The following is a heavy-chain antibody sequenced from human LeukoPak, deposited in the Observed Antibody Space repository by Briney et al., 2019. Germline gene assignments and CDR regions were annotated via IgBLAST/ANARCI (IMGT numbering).Heavy chain of an antibody. Sequence: PSETLSLTCAVYGESYKDYYWNWIRQPPGKGLEWIGEINHSGSSNYNPSLKSRVTISVDTSKNQFSLKLSSVTAADTAVYYCARSGTYQHSSSYDYWAREPWSPSPQ. D-gene: IGHD6-13*01. V-gene: IGHV4-34*01. CDR1: GESYKDYY. CDR2: INHSGSS. J-gene: IGHJ4*02. CDR3: ARSGTYQHSSSYDY.